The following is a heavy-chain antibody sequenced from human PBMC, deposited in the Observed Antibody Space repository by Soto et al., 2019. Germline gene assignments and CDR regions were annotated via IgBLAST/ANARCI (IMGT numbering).Heavy chain of an antibody. CDR1: GGSFSGYY. CDR2: INHSGST. D-gene: IGHD4-17*01. CDR3: ARSRGLRLSWFDP. Sequence: PSETLSLTCAVYGGSFSGYYWSWIRQPPGKGLEWIGEINHSGSTNYNPSLKSRVTISVDTSKNQFSLKLSSVTAADTAVYYCARSRGLRLSWFDPWGQGTLVTVS. J-gene: IGHJ5*02. V-gene: IGHV4-34*01.